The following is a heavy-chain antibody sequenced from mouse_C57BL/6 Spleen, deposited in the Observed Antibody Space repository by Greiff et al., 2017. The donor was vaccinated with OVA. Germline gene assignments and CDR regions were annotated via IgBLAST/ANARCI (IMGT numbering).Heavy chain of an antibody. CDR3: ARGDGNPYFDY. Sequence: QVQLKQPGAELVMPGASVKLSCKASGYTFTSYWMHWVKQRPGQGLEWIGEIDPSDSYTNYNQKFKGKSTLTVDKSSSTAYMQLSSLTSEDSAVYYCARGDGNPYFDYWGQGTTLTVSS. CDR1: GYTFTSYW. V-gene: IGHV1-69*01. CDR2: IDPSDSYT. D-gene: IGHD2-1*01. J-gene: IGHJ2*01.